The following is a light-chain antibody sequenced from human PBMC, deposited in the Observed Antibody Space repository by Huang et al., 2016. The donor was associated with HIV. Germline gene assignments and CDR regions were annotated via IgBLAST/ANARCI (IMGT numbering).Light chain of an antibody. CDR2: WAS. CDR3: QQYYSIPG. J-gene: IGKJ1*01. Sequence: DIVMTQSPDSLAVSLGERATITCVSSQRVLSPSNNRNHLAWYQPKPRQPPKLLIYWASTRESGVPDRFRGSGSATDFTLTIDNLQAEDVALYFCQQYYSIPGFGQGTYVEV. CDR1: QRVLSPSNNRNH. V-gene: IGKV4-1*01.